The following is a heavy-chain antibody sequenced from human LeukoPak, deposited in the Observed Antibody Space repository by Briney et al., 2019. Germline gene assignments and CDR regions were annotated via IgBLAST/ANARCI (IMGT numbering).Heavy chain of an antibody. V-gene: IGHV3-15*01. D-gene: IGHD3-10*01. CDR1: GFSFTGAW. CDR2: IKSKTDGGTT. J-gene: IGHJ6*02. Sequence: GGSLRLSCAASGFSFTGAWMRWVRQAPGKGLEWVGRIKSKTDGGTTDYTAPVKGRFTISRDDSKNTLYLQMNSLKTEDTAVYYCTTGPFDYYGSASYLANGMDVWGQGTTVTVSS. CDR3: TTGPFDYYGSASYLANGMDV.